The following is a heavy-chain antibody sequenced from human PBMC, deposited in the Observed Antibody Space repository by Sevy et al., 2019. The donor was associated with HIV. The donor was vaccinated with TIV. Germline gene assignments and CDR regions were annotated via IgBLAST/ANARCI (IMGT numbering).Heavy chain of an antibody. Sequence: GGSLRLSCAASGFTFRNYDMHWVRQAPGKGLEWISFIRYDGSHKSYAESVKGRFTISRDNCKNTLDLHMNSLRPEDTAVYFCAKDAPSRFDYWGQGALVTVSS. CDR1: GFTFRNYD. CDR3: AKDAPSRFDY. CDR2: IRYDGSHK. J-gene: IGHJ4*02. V-gene: IGHV3-30*02.